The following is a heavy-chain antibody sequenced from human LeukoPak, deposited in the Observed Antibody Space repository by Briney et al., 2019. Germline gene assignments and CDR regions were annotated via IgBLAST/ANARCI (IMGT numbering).Heavy chain of an antibody. Sequence: SETLSLTCAVYGGSFSGYYWSWIRQPPGKGLEWIGEINHSGSTNYNPSLKSRVTTSVDTSKNQFSLKLSSVTAADTAVYYCARSVLYFSYYFDYWGQGTLVTVSP. CDR2: INHSGST. CDR1: GGSFSGYY. J-gene: IGHJ4*02. D-gene: IGHD2-8*01. CDR3: ARSVLYFSYYFDY. V-gene: IGHV4-34*01.